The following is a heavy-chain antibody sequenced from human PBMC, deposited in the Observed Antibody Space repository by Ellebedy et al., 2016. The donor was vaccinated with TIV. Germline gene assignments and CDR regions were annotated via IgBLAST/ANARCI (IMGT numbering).Heavy chain of an antibody. J-gene: IGHJ4*02. Sequence: SETLSLTXAVYAGTNTAYYLSMIPQRPQQRLEWIGEINHSGSTDYNPSLKSRVIISVDTSKNQFSLKLSSVTAADTAVYYCARGTVTVPAKRVYFDHWGQGMLVTVSS. V-gene: IGHV4-34*01. CDR2: INHSGST. CDR1: AGTNTAYY. D-gene: IGHD4-17*01. CDR3: ARGTVTVPAKRVYFDH.